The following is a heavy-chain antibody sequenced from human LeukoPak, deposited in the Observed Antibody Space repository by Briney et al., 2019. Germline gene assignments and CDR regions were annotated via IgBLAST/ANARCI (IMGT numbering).Heavy chain of an antibody. Sequence: SETLSLTCTVSGGSISSSSYYWGWIRQPPGKGLEWIGRIYTSGSTNYNPSLKSRVTISVDTSKNQFSLKLSSVTAADTAVYYCARDTLNYYGSGKFNWFDPWGQGTLVTVSS. J-gene: IGHJ5*02. CDR1: GGSISSSSYY. CDR3: ARDTLNYYGSGKFNWFDP. V-gene: IGHV4-39*07. D-gene: IGHD3-10*01. CDR2: IYTSGST.